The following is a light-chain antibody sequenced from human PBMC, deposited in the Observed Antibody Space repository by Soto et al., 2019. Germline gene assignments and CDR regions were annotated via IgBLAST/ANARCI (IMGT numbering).Light chain of an antibody. CDR3: QSYDSSLRGSV. Sequence: QSVLTQPPSVSGAPGQTVTISCAGSSSNIGPGFDVHWYQQVSGTAPKLLIYGNSSRPSGVPDRFSGSRSGTSASLAITGLQPEDEADYYCQSYDSSLRGSVFGPGTKVTVL. J-gene: IGLJ1*01. CDR2: GNS. V-gene: IGLV1-40*01. CDR1: SSNIGPGFD.